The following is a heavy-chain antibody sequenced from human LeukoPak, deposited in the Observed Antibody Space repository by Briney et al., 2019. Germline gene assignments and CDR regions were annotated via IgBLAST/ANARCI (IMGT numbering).Heavy chain of an antibody. Sequence: PSETLSLTCAVYGGSFSGYYWSWIRQPPGKGLEWIGEINHSGSTNYNPSLKSRVTISVDTSKNQFSLKLSSVTAADTAVYYGARYNWNDDGMDVWGKGTTVTVSS. CDR3: ARYNWNDDGMDV. D-gene: IGHD1-1*01. CDR1: GGSFSGYY. V-gene: IGHV4-34*01. CDR2: INHSGST. J-gene: IGHJ6*04.